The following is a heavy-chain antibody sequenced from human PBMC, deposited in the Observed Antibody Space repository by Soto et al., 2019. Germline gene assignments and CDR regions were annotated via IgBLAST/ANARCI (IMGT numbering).Heavy chain of an antibody. CDR3: ARANYYDSSGPGEGWYDP. D-gene: IGHD3-22*01. J-gene: IGHJ5*02. Sequence: SVKVSCKASGCTFSSYAISWVRQAPGQGLEWMGGIIPIFGTANYAQKFQGRVTITADKSTSTAYMELSSLRSEDTAVYYCARANYYDSSGPGEGWYDPWGQGTLVKVSS. CDR1: GCTFSSYA. V-gene: IGHV1-69*06. CDR2: IIPIFGTA.